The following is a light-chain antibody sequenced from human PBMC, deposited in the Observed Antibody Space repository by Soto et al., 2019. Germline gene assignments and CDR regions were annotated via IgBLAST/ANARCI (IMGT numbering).Light chain of an antibody. V-gene: IGKV1-5*03. CDR2: KAS. CDR3: QHYNSYSEA. J-gene: IGKJ1*01. CDR1: QTISSW. Sequence: DIQMTHSPSTLSGSVGDGVTITLRASQTISSWLAWYQQKPGKAPKLLIYKASTLKSGVPSRFSGSGSGTEFTLTISSLQPDDFATYYCQHYNSYSEAFGQGTKVDI.